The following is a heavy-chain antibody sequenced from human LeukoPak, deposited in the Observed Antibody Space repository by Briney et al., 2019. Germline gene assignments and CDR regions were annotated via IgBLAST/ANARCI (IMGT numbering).Heavy chain of an antibody. CDR1: GFTFSSHW. CDR2: ISGSGDNT. D-gene: IGHD2/OR15-2a*01. V-gene: IGHV3-23*01. J-gene: IGHJ4*02. CDR3: AKDLSPGHY. Sequence: GGSLRLSCAASGFTFSSHWMHWVRQAPGKGLEWVSAISGSGDNTYYADSVKGRFTISRDNSKNTLYLQMNSLRAGDTAVYFCAKDLSPGHYWGQGILVTVSS.